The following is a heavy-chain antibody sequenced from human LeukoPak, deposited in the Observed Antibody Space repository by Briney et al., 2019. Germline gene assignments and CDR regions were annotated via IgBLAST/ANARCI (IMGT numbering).Heavy chain of an antibody. J-gene: IGHJ4*02. V-gene: IGHV3-7*01. CDR1: GFTFSSYW. CDR3: SRGPPYSSRWSHLGY. D-gene: IGHD6-13*01. Sequence: GGSLRLSCAASGFTFSSYWMSWARQAPGKGLEWVASIKQDGSEKYYVDSVKGRFTISRDNAKNSLYLQLNSLRAEDTAVYYCSRGPPYSSRWSHLGYWGQGTLVTVPS. CDR2: IKQDGSEK.